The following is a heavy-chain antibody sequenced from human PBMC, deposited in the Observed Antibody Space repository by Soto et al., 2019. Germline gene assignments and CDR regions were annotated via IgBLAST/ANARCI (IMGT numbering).Heavy chain of an antibody. CDR3: ARDAAAGLNDY. D-gene: IGHD6-13*01. Sequence: QVQLVQSGAEEKKPGASVKVSCKASGYTFTSYGISWVRQAPGQGLEWMGWISAYNGNTKYVQKFQGRVTMTTDTSTSTAYMVLRSLRSDDTAVYYCARDAAAGLNDYWGQGTLVTVSS. CDR1: GYTFTSYG. J-gene: IGHJ4*02. V-gene: IGHV1-18*01. CDR2: ISAYNGNT.